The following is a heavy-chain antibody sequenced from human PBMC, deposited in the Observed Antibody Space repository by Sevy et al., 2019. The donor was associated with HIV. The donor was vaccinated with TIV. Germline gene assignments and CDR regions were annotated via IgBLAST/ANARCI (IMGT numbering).Heavy chain of an antibody. CDR3: ATGFPGEYPECGRIRCFTDYFAY. CDR1: GYTFTNYG. CDR2: ISAYNGNT. Sequence: ASVKVSCKASGYTFTNYGITWVRQAPGQGLEWMGWISAYNGNTEYAQSFQGRVTMTEDTSTNTANMELSSLRSEDTAIYYCATGFPGEYPECGRIRCFTDYFAYWGQGALVTVSS. V-gene: IGHV1-18*01. D-gene: IGHD3-3*02. J-gene: IGHJ4*02.